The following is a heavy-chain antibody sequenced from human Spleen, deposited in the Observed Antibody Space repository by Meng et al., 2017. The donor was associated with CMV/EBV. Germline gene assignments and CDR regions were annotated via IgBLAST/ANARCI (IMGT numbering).Heavy chain of an antibody. J-gene: IGHJ4*02. D-gene: IGHD6-19*01. V-gene: IGHV3-43*01. CDR2: ITWDGGST. CDR3: AKELDSGGFYYFDY. CDR1: GFTFDGYT. Sequence: GESLKISCAASGFTFDGYTMHWIRQAPGKGLEWFSLITWDGGSTYYADSVKGRFTISRDNSKNSLYLQMNSLRTEDSALYYCAKELDSGGFYYFDYWGQGTLVTVSS.